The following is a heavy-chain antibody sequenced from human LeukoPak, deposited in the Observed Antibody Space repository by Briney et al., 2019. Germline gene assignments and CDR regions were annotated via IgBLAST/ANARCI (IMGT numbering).Heavy chain of an antibody. CDR3: AGRSRSGWYYDY. CDR2: IYYSGST. CDR1: GDSICGYY. D-gene: IGHD6-19*01. Sequence: SETLSLTCTVSGDSICGYYWSWIRQPPGKGLEWIGHIYYSGSTNYNPSLKSRVTISVDTSKNQFSLKLSTVTAADTAVYFCAGRSRSGWYYDYWGQGSLVTVSS. V-gene: IGHV4-59*01. J-gene: IGHJ4*02.